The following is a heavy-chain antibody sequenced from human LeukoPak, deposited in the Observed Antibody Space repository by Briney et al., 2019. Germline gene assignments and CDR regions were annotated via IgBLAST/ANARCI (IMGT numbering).Heavy chain of an antibody. J-gene: IGHJ4*02. CDR2: IYSGGST. CDR1: GFTFNGYW. V-gene: IGHV3-53*01. D-gene: IGHD3-22*01. CDR3: ASSVGGYYQHFDY. Sequence: GGSLRLSCAASGFTFNGYWMSWVRQAPGKGLEWVSVIYSGGSTYYADSVKGRFTISRDNSKNTLYLQMNSLRAEDTAVYYCASSVGGYYQHFDYWGQGTLVTVSS.